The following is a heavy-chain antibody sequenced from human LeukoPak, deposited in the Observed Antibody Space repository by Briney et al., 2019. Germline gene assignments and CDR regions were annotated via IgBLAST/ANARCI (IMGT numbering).Heavy chain of an antibody. CDR2: INPNSGGT. Sequence: ASVKVSCKSSGYTFTGYYMHWVRQAPGQGLEWMGWINPNSGGTNYAQKFQGRVTMTRDTSISTAYMELSGLRSDDTAVYYCARDLTVQAAAAIVYYFDYWGQGTLVTVSS. CDR3: ARDLTVQAAAAIVYYFDY. D-gene: IGHD6-25*01. CDR1: GYTFTGYY. J-gene: IGHJ4*02. V-gene: IGHV1-2*02.